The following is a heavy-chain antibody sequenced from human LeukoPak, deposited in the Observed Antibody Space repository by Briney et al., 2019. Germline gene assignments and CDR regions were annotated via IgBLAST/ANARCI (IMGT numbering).Heavy chain of an antibody. V-gene: IGHV3-33*01. CDR2: TWYDGSNK. CDR3: ARDRDCSSTSCYGLDY. D-gene: IGHD2-2*01. J-gene: IGHJ4*02. Sequence: PGGSLRLSCAASGFTFSSYGMHWVRQAPGKGLEWVAVTWYDGSNKYYADSVKGRFTISRDNSKNTLYLQMNSLRAEDTAVYYCARDRDCSSTSCYGLDYWGQGTLVTVSS. CDR1: GFTFSSYG.